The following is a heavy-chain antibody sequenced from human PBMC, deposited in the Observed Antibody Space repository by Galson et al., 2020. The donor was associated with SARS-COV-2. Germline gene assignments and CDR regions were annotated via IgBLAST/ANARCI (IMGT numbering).Heavy chain of an antibody. Sequence: ASETLSLTCTVSGGSISSSSYYWGWIRQPTGKGLEWIGSIDYSGSTYYNPSLKSRVTISVDTSKNQFSLKLSSVTAADTAVYYCARDPRGRHYYGSGSYPVLLDYWGQGTLVTVSS. CDR1: GGSISSSSYY. D-gene: IGHD3-10*01. V-gene: IGHV4-39*07. CDR2: IDYSGST. J-gene: IGHJ4*02. CDR3: ARDPRGRHYYGSGSYPVLLDY.